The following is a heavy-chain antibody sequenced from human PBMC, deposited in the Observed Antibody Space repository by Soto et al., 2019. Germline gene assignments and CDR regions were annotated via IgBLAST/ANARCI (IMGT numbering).Heavy chain of an antibody. J-gene: IGHJ6*02. CDR1: GGTFSSYA. CDR2: IIPIFGTA. Sequence: SVKVSCKASGGTFSSYAISWVRQAPGQGLEWMGGIIPIFGTANYAQKFQGRVTITADESTSTAYMELSSPRSEDTAVYYCARDHCSSTSCYRRSFYYGMDVWGQGTTVTVSS. CDR3: ARDHCSSTSCYRRSFYYGMDV. V-gene: IGHV1-69*13. D-gene: IGHD2-2*01.